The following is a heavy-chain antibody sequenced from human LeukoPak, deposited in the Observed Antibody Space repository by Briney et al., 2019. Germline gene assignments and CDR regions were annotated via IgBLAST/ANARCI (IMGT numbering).Heavy chain of an antibody. Sequence: PGGSLRLSCEASGFTFSNYDMIWVRQAPGKGLEWVSIISGSGGSTYYGDSVKGRFTISRDSSKNTLYLQMNSLRAEDTAVYYCAKVSGGGLYYDGMDVWGQGTTVTVSS. V-gene: IGHV3-23*01. CDR2: ISGSGGST. D-gene: IGHD1-14*01. CDR1: GFTFSNYD. CDR3: AKVSGGGLYYDGMDV. J-gene: IGHJ6*02.